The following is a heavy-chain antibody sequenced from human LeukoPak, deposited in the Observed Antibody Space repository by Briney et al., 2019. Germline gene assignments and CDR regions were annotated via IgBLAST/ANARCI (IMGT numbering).Heavy chain of an antibody. Sequence: GGSLRLSCGASGFTFNSYGLHWVRQAPGKGQEWVAVISDDGSDKYYVDSVKGRFTISRDNSMNTLYLHMNGLRADDTAVYYCARGGGSSGRYVADYWGQGTPVTVSS. CDR1: GFTFNSYG. V-gene: IGHV3-30*03. CDR3: ARGGGSSGRYVADY. D-gene: IGHD6-19*01. J-gene: IGHJ4*02. CDR2: ISDDGSDK.